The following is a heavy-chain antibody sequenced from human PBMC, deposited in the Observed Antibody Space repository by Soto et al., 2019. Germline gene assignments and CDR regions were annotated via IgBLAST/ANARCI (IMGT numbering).Heavy chain of an antibody. CDR3: AHIPNYYQYDGFDP. CDR1: GFSLTTRGVG. D-gene: IGHD3-16*01. Sequence: QITLKESGPTLVKPTQTLTLTCTFSGFSLTTRGVGVGWIRQPPVKALECLALIYWDDDKRYSPSLQSRLSITKDTSKNQVVLTMTNVDPVDTATYYCAHIPNYYQYDGFDPWGQGTLVSVSS. V-gene: IGHV2-5*02. CDR2: IYWDDDK. J-gene: IGHJ5*02.